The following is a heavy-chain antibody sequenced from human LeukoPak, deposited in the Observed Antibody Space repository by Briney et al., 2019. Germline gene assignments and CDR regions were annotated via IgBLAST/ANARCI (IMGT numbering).Heavy chain of an antibody. V-gene: IGHV4-4*09. CDR1: GGSISSHY. D-gene: IGHD1-26*01. Sequence: PSETLSLTCTVSGGSISSHYWSWIRQPPGKGLEWIGYIYTSGSTNYNPSLKSRVTISVDTSKNQFSLKLSSVTAADTAVYYCARYSGTYGVDYWGQGTLVTVSS. J-gene: IGHJ4*02. CDR3: ARYSGTYGVDY. CDR2: IYTSGST.